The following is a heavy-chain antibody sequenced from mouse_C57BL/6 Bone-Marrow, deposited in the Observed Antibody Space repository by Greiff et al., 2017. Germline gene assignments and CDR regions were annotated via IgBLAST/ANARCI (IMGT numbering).Heavy chain of an antibody. D-gene: IGHD4-1*01. V-gene: IGHV7-1*01. CDR1: GFTFSDFY. Sequence: EVMLVESGGGLVQSGRSLRLSCATSGFTFSDFYMEWVRQAPGKGLEWIAASRNKANDYTTEYSASVKGRFIVSRDTSQSILYLQMNALRAEDTAIYYCARDAGTGVFDYWGQGTTLTVSS. J-gene: IGHJ2*01. CDR2: SRNKANDYTT. CDR3: ARDAGTGVFDY.